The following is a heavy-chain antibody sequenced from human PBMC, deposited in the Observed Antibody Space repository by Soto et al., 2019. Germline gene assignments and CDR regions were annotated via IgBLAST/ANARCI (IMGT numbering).Heavy chain of an antibody. D-gene: IGHD3-22*01. V-gene: IGHV4-59*01. J-gene: IGHJ6*02. CDR2: IYYSGST. CDR1: CGSISSYY. CDR3: ARDLTGTYYYDSSGYRYGMDV. Sequence: PSETLSLTCTVSCGSISSYYWSWIRQPPGKGLEWIGYIYYSGSTNYNPSLKSRVTISVDTSKNQFSLKLSSVTAADTAVYYCARDLTGTYYYDSSGYRYGMDVWGQGTTVTVSS.